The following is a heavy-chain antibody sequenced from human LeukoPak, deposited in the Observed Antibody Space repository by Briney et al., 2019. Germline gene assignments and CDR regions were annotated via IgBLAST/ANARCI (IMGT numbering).Heavy chain of an antibody. CDR2: INHSGST. CDR3: ARAHVDTAMVTEGYYYYGMDV. Sequence: GSLRLSCAASGFTFSDYYMSWIRQPPGKGLEWIGEINHSGSTNYNPSLKSRVTISVDTPKNQFSLKLSSVTAADTAVYYCARAHVDTAMVTEGYYYYGMDVWGQGTTVTVSS. J-gene: IGHJ6*02. D-gene: IGHD5-18*01. V-gene: IGHV4-34*01. CDR1: GFTFSDYY.